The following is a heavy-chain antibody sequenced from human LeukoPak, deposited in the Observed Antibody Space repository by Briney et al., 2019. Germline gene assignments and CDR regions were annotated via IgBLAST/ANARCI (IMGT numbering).Heavy chain of an antibody. CDR1: GFTLSSYE. CDR3: ARGFRDTAMFLDY. V-gene: IGHV3-48*03. J-gene: IGHJ4*02. CDR2: ISGSSSNV. D-gene: IGHD5-18*01. Sequence: GGSLRLSCAASGFTLSSYEMNRVRQAPGKGLEWISAISGSSSNVYYAASVRGRFTISRDNAENSLYLQLNTMRAEDTAVYYCARGFRDTAMFLDYWGQGTLVTVSS.